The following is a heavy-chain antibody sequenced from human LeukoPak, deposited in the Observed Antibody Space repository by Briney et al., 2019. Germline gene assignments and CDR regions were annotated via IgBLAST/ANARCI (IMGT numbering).Heavy chain of an antibody. Sequence: ASVKVSCKTSGYTFTNYFIHWVRQAPGQGLEWMGRIDPNTGGTKSAKNFQGRVTMTRDTSISTAYMALSGLRSDDTAVYYCASLYDIVGTTVDYWGQGTLVTVSS. CDR3: ASLYDIVGTTVDY. CDR2: IDPNTGGT. D-gene: IGHD1-26*01. CDR1: GYTFTNYF. V-gene: IGHV1-2*06. J-gene: IGHJ4*02.